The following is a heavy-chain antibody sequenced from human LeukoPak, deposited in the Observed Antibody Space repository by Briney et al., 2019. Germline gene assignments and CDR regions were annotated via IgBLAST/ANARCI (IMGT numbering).Heavy chain of an antibody. J-gene: IGHJ4*02. V-gene: IGHV1-69*04. CDR3: ARDARELPFDY. Sequence: ASVKVSCKASGATFSSYAISWVRQAPGQGLEWMGRIIPIFGIANYAQKFQGRVTITADKSTSTAYMELSSLRSEDTAVYYCARDARELPFDYWGQGTLVTVSS. D-gene: IGHD1-26*01. CDR1: GATFSSYA. CDR2: IIPIFGIA.